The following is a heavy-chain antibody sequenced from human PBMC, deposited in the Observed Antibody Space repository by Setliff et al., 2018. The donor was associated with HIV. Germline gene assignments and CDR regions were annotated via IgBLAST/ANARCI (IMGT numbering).Heavy chain of an antibody. V-gene: IGHV1-69-2*01. CDR3: ARGGQDYYDSSGYSLDY. CDR2: VDSEDGDT. CDR1: GYTFTDSY. J-gene: IGHJ4*02. D-gene: IGHD3-22*01. Sequence: GASVKVSCKASGYTFTDSYIHWVQQAPGKGREGMGRVDSEDGDTVFGEKFQGRLTMTADTSTDTAYMELSRLGSDDSAVYYCARGGQDYYDSSGYSLDYWGQGTLVTVSS.